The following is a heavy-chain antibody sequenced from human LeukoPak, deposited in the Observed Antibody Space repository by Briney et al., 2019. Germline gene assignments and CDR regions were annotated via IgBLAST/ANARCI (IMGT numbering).Heavy chain of an antibody. CDR1: GYTITDYY. CDR2: INPNSGGT. J-gene: IGHJ4*02. D-gene: IGHD2-15*01. CDR3: AIVVVAATLDY. V-gene: IGHV1-2*02. Sequence: ASVKVSCKASGYTITDYYLHWVRQAPGQGLEWMGWINPNSGGTNYAQKFQGRVTMTRDTSISTAYMELSRLRSDDTAVYYCAIVVVAATLDYWGQGTLVTVSS.